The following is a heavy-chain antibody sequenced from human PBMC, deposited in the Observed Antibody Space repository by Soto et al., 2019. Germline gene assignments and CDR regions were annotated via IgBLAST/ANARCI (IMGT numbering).Heavy chain of an antibody. V-gene: IGHV4-4*07. D-gene: IGHD3-16*01. CDR1: GGSITNYY. J-gene: IGHJ5*02. CDR2: IYTKERT. Sequence: PSETLSLTCTVSGGSITNYYWSWIRQPAGKGLEWIGRIYTKERTNYNLSFRNRVTMSVDTSKNQFSLKLDAVTAADTAVYYCARDDYKDGGNNWFDPWGQGTLVTVSS. CDR3: ARDDYKDGGNNWFDP.